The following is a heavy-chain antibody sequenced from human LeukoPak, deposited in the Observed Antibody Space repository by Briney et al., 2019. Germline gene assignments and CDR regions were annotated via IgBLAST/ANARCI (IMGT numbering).Heavy chain of an antibody. CDR3: AKIMVRGVIYYYYYMDV. CDR1: GFTFSSYG. D-gene: IGHD3-10*01. V-gene: IGHV3-30*02. J-gene: IGHJ6*03. CDR2: IRYDGSNK. Sequence: GGSLRLSCAASGFTFSSYGMHWVRQAPGKGLEWVAFIRYDGSNKYYADSVKGRFTISRDNSKNTLYLQMNSLRAEDTAVYYCAKIMVRGVIYYYYYMDVWGKGTTVTVSS.